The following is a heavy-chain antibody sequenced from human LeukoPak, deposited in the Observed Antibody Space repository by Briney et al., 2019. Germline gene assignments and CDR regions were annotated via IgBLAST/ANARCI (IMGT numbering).Heavy chain of an antibody. D-gene: IGHD3-22*01. J-gene: IGHJ4*02. Sequence: SLRLSCAASGFTFDDYAMHWVRQAPGKGLEWVSGISWNSGSIGYADSVKGRFTISRDNAKNSLYLQMNSLRAEDTAVYYCAKDYYDSSGHTDYYFDYWGQGTLVTVSS. V-gene: IGHV3-9*01. CDR1: GFTFDDYA. CDR2: ISWNSGSI. CDR3: AKDYYDSSGHTDYYFDY.